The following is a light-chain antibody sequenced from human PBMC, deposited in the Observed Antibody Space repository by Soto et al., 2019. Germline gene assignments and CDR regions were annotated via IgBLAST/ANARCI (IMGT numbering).Light chain of an antibody. CDR2: DVT. V-gene: IGLV2-11*01. CDR1: SSDVGTYNY. J-gene: IGLJ1*01. CDR3: CSYAGSYTHV. Sequence: QSALTQPRSVSGSPGQSVTISCTGTSSDVGTYNYVSWYQQHPGKAPKLIMYDVTKWPSGVPDRFSGSKSGNTASLTISGLQAEDEADYYCCSYAGSYTHVFGTGTKLTVL.